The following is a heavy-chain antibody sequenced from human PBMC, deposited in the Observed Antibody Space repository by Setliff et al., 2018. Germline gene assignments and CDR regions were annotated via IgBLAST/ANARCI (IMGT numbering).Heavy chain of an antibody. Sequence: SETLSLTCAVSGGSISSTSYYWAWIRQPPGKGLEWTGSIYYRGSTFIYPSLKSRVTLSLDTSKNQFSLKLNSVTAADTALYFCAREVAGTYHYFDPWGQGTLVTVSS. CDR3: AREVAGTYHYFDP. CDR2: IYYRGST. CDR1: GGSISSTSYY. J-gene: IGHJ5*02. D-gene: IGHD6-19*01. V-gene: IGHV4-39*07.